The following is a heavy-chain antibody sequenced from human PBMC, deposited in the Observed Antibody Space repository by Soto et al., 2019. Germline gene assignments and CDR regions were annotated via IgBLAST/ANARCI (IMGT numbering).Heavy chain of an antibody. Sequence: PSETLSLTCTVSGGSISSSTYYWGWIRQPPGKGLEWIGNIYYTGDTSYNPSLKSRVTISVDTSENQFSLKLSSVTAADTAVYYCVGCGGDCYSDAFDIWGQGTMVTVSS. J-gene: IGHJ3*02. D-gene: IGHD2-21*01. CDR2: IYYTGDT. CDR3: VGCGGDCYSDAFDI. CDR1: GGSISSSTYY. V-gene: IGHV4-39*07.